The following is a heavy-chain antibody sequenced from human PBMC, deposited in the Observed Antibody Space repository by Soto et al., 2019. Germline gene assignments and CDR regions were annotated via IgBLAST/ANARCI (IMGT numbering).Heavy chain of an antibody. V-gene: IGHV6-1*01. D-gene: IGHD3-22*01. Sequence: SPTLSLTCAISGDSVSSNSAAWNWIRQSPSRGLEWLGRTYYRSKWYNDYAVSVKSRITINPDTSKNQFSLQLNSVTPEDTAVYYCARAQAPYYYDSSGYPSGFDYWGQGTLVTVSS. CDR2: TYYRSKWYN. CDR3: ARAQAPYYYDSSGYPSGFDY. CDR1: GDSVSSNSAA. J-gene: IGHJ4*02.